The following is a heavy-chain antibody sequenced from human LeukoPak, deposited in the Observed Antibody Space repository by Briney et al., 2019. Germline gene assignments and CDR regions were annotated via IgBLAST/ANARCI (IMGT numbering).Heavy chain of an antibody. J-gene: IGHJ4*02. CDR3: ARQTGGYCSGTTCYTYDY. Sequence: SEILSLTCTVSGGSINSDSYYWGWIRQPPGKGLEWIGSIYYTGYTFYNPSLKSRVTMSVDTSKNQFSLKLTSVTAADTAVYYCARQTGGYCSGTTCYTYDYWGREPWLPSPQ. D-gene: IGHD2-2*02. CDR1: GGSINSDSYY. CDR2: IYYTGYT. V-gene: IGHV4-39*01.